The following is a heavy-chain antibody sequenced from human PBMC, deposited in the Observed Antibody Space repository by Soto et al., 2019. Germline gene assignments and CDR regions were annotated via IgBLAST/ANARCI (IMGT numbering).Heavy chain of an antibody. D-gene: IGHD2-15*01. CDR2: ISGSGAST. J-gene: IGHJ4*02. CDR1: GFTFSNYA. Sequence: GSLRLSCAASGFTFSNYAMSWVRQAPGKGLEWVSAISGSGASTYYADSVKGRFTISRDNSKSTLYLQLNSLRAEDTAVYYCAKETAVVVAATLSYFDSWGQGTPVTAPQ. CDR3: AKETAVVVAATLSYFDS. V-gene: IGHV3-23*01.